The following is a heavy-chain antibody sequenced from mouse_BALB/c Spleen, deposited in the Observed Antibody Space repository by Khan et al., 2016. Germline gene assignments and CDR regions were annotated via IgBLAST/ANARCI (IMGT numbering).Heavy chain of an antibody. CDR2: SLPGSGST. Sequence: QVQLQQSGAELMKPGASVQISCKATGYTFSRYWIDWVKERPGHGLTWIGESLPGSGSTNYNEKFKDKATFTAETSSNTAYIQLISLTSEDSVVYYSARGAYWCQGPLVTVSA. V-gene: IGHV1-9*01. CDR3: ARGAY. J-gene: IGHJ3*01. CDR1: GYTFSRYW.